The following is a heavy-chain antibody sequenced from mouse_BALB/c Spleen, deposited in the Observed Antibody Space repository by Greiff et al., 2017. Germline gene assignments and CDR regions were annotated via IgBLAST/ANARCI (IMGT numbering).Heavy chain of an antibody. CDR2: IWAGGST. CDR1: GFSLTSYG. CDR3: ANYDGYSPFAY. V-gene: IGHV2-9*02. D-gene: IGHD2-3*01. J-gene: IGHJ3*01. Sequence: VKLMESGPGLVAPSQSLSITCTVSGFSLTSYGVHWVRQPPGKGLEWLGVIWAGGSTNYNSALMSRLSISKDNSKSQVFLKMNSLQTDDTAMYYCANYDGYSPFAYWGQGTLVTVSA.